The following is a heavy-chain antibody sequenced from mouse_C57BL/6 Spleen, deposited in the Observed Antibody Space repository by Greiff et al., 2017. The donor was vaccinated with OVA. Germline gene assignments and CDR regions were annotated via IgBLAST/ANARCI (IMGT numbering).Heavy chain of an antibody. D-gene: IGHD2-5*01. Sequence: QVQLQQPGAELVMPGASVKLSCKASGYTFTSYWMHWVKQRPGQGLEWIGEIDPSDSYTNYNQKFKGKSTLTVDKSSSTAYMQLSILTSEDSAVYYCARSDYSNFRENAMDYWGQGTSVTVSS. J-gene: IGHJ4*01. V-gene: IGHV1-69*01. CDR2: IDPSDSYT. CDR1: GYTFTSYW. CDR3: ARSDYSNFRENAMDY.